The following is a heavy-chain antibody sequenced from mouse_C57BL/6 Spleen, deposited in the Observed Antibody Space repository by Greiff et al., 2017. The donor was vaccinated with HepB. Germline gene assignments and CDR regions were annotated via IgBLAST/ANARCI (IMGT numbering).Heavy chain of an antibody. D-gene: IGHD5-1*01. Sequence: EVQGVESGGGLVQPGGSMKLSCAASGFTFSDAWMDWVRQSPEKGLEWVAEIRNKANNHATYYAESVKGRFTISRDDSKSSVYLQMNSLRAEDTGIYYCTVPPVDWYFDVWGTGTTVTVSS. CDR3: TVPPVDWYFDV. J-gene: IGHJ1*03. V-gene: IGHV6-6*01. CDR1: GFTFSDAW. CDR2: IRNKANNHAT.